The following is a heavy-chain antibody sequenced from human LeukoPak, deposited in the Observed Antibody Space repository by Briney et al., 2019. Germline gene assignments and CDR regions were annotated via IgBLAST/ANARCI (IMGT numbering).Heavy chain of an antibody. V-gene: IGHV3-30*02. J-gene: IGHJ4*02. Sequence: PGGSLRLSCAASRFTFSSYSMNWVRQAPGKGLEWVAFIRYDGSNKYYADSVKGRFTISRDNSKNTLYLQMNSLRAEDTAVYYCAKDLARFIAAAGPLDYWGQGTLVTVSS. CDR2: IRYDGSNK. CDR3: AKDLARFIAAAGPLDY. D-gene: IGHD6-13*01. CDR1: RFTFSSYS.